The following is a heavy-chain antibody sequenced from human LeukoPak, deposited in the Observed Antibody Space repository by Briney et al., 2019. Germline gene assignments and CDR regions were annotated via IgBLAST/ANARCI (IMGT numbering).Heavy chain of an antibody. CDR1: GGSISSYY. D-gene: IGHD6-19*01. Sequence: SETLSLTCTVSGGSISSYYWSWIRQPPGKGLEWIGYIYYSGSTNYNPSLKSRVTISVDTPKNQFSLKLSSVTAADTAVYYCARGGIAVAGDWFDPWGQGTLVTVSS. CDR3: ARGGIAVAGDWFDP. V-gene: IGHV4-59*01. J-gene: IGHJ5*02. CDR2: IYYSGST.